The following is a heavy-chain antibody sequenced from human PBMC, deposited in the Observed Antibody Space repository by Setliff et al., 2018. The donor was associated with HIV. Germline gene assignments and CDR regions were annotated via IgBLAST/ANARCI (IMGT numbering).Heavy chain of an antibody. J-gene: IGHJ6*03. D-gene: IGHD3-10*01. CDR1: GISINGYY. V-gene: IGHV4-4*08. Sequence: LSLTCSVSGISINGYYWSWIRQSPRTRLEWIGYVSSIGITDYNPSLKSRVTISGDTSKNQFSLKLSSVTAADTAVYYCARDRRGYYYGSGSCYMDVWGTGTTVTVSS. CDR2: VSSIGIT. CDR3: ARDRRGYYYGSGSCYMDV.